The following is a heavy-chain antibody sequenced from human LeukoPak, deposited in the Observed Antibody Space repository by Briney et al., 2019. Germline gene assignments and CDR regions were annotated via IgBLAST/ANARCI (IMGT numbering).Heavy chain of an antibody. CDR2: ISYDGSNK. D-gene: IGHD5-18*01. V-gene: IGHV3-30*18. CDR3: AKGEWIQLWSYYFDY. J-gene: IGHJ4*02. CDR1: GFTFSSYG. Sequence: GGSLRLSCAASGFTFSSYGMHWVRQAPGKGLEWVAVISYDGSNKYYADSVKGRFTISRDNSKNTLYLQMNSLRAEDTAVYYCAKGEWIQLWSYYFDYWGQGTLVTVSS.